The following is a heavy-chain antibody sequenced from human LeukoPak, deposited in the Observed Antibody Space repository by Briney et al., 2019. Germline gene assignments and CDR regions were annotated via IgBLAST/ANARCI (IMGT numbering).Heavy chain of an antibody. D-gene: IGHD3-10*01. V-gene: IGHV3-21*01. CDR3: ASVDYYGSGNYYNDVDY. J-gene: IGHJ4*02. Sequence: GGSLRLSCAASGFTFSSYSMNWVRQAPGKGLGWVSSISSSSSYIYYADSVKGRFTIYRDNAKNSLYLQMNSLRAEDTALYYCASVDYYGSGNYYNDVDYWGQGTLVTVSS. CDR2: ISSSSSYI. CDR1: GFTFSSYS.